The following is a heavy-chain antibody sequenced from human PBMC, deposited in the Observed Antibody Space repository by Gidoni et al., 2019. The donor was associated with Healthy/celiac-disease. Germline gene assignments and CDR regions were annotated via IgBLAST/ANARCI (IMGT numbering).Heavy chain of an antibody. Sequence: EVQLVESGGGLVKPGGSLRLSCAASGFTFSSYSMNWVRQAPGKGLEWVSSISSSSSYIYYADSVKGRFTISRDDAKNSLYLQMNSLRAEDTAVYYCARSPVLLWFGELFYYFDYWGQGTLVTVSS. CDR3: ARSPVLLWFGELFYYFDY. CDR1: GFTFSSYS. D-gene: IGHD3-10*01. J-gene: IGHJ4*02. CDR2: ISSSSSYI. V-gene: IGHV3-21*01.